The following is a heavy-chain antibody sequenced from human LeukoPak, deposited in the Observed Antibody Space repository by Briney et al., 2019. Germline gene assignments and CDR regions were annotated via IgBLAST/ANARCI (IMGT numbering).Heavy chain of an antibody. Sequence: SQTLSLTCAISGDSVSNNNYAWNWIRQSPSRGLEWLGRTYYKSQWHNDYARSVMSRISVDPDTTKNQYSLHLHSVTPDDTAVYYCAGGYAFDVWGQGTMVTVSS. CDR3: AGGYAFDV. CDR2: TYYKSQWHN. J-gene: IGHJ3*01. CDR1: GDSVSNNNYA. V-gene: IGHV6-1*01.